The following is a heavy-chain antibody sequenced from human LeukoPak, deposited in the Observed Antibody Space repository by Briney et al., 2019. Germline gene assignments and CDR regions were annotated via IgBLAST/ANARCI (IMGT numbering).Heavy chain of an antibody. CDR3: AIWYCSGGRCYSNARTFDY. V-gene: IGHV7-4-1*02. J-gene: IGHJ4*02. CDR2: INTNTGNP. D-gene: IGHD2-15*01. Sequence: ASVKVSCKASGYTFTSYAMNWVREAPGQGLEWTGWINTNTGNPTYAQGLTGRFVFSLDISVSTAYLQISSLKAEDTAVYYCAIWYCSGGRCYSNARTFDYWGQGTRVSVSS. CDR1: GYTFTSYA.